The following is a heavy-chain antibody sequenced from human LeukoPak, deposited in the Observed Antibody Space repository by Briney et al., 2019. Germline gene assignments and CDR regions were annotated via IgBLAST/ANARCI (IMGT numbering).Heavy chain of an antibody. D-gene: IGHD3-10*01. CDR3: ARGGYYGSGSYYPT. V-gene: IGHV3-13*04. CDR1: GFTFSSYD. CDR2: IGTAGGT. Sequence: SGGSLRLSCAASGFTFSSYDMHWVRQATGKGLEWVSAIGTAGGTYYPGSVKGRFTISRENAKNSLYLQMNSLRAGDTAVYYCARGGYYGSGSYYPTWGQGTLVTVSS. J-gene: IGHJ4*02.